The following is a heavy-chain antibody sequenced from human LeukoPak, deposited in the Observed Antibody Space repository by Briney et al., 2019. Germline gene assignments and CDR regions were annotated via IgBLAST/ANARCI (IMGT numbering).Heavy chain of an antibody. D-gene: IGHD2-8*02. CDR3: AKDGSWSCTD. CDR1: GITLTTYA. J-gene: IGHJ4*02. Sequence: GGSLRLSCAVSGITLTTYAMSWVRQAPGKGLEWVSTVSGSGDSTDYADSVKGRFTISRDNSKNTVYLQMNSLRADDTAVYYCAKDGSWSCTDWGQGTLVTVSS. CDR2: VSGSGDST. V-gene: IGHV3-23*01.